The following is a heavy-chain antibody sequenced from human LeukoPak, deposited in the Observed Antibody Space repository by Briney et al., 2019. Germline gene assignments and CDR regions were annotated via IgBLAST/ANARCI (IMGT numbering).Heavy chain of an antibody. V-gene: IGHV1-69*08. Sequence: SVKVSRNVSGASLTSNILDWLRNAPGPGLELGGLINPALETSNYAQKFQGRVTITAEESTNTAYMELTSLTSGDTAVYYCARVMRERHHFDSWGQGNLVIVSS. CDR3: ARVMRERHHFDS. CDR2: INPALETS. J-gene: IGHJ4*02. D-gene: IGHD1-26*01. CDR1: GASLTSNI.